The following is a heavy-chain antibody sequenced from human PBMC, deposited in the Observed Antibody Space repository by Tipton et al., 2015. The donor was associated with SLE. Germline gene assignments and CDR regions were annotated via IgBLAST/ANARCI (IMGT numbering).Heavy chain of an antibody. Sequence: GLVKPSETLSLICGVDGESVSGYYWTWIRQSPGKGLEWIDDIHDSGDVNHNTSLKTRVTMSVDTSKNQLSLKVTSVTATDTSVYYCARGRVDYIWGSYRPSSLDSWGQGTLVTVST. CDR3: ARGRVDYIWGSYRPSSLDS. CDR2: IHDSGDV. V-gene: IGHV4-34*01. J-gene: IGHJ4*02. CDR1: GESVSGYY. D-gene: IGHD3-16*02.